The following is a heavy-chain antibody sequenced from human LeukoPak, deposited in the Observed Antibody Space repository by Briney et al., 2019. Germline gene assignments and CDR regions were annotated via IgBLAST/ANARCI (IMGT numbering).Heavy chain of an antibody. CDR1: GFTVSSNY. CDR3: ARGGDSSGWYNWFDP. V-gene: IGHV3-53*01. Sequence: GGSLRLSCAASGFTVSSNYMSWVRQAPGKGLEWVSVIYSGGSTYYADSVKGRFTISRDNSKNTLYLQMNSLRAEDTAVYYCARGGDSSGWYNWFDPWGQGTLVTVSS. CDR2: IYSGGST. D-gene: IGHD6-19*01. J-gene: IGHJ5*02.